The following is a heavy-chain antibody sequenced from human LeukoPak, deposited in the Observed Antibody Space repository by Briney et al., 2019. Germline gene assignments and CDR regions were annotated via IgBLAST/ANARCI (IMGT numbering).Heavy chain of an antibody. J-gene: IGHJ5*02. D-gene: IGHD3-22*01. Sequence: PSETLSLTCTLSGGSLTSNFWSWIRQPPGKGLEWIGYIYYSGSTNYNPSLSSRVTISADTSKNQFSLKLTSVTTTDTAIYYWARPTYYQDSGGYYWFDPWGQGILVTVSS. V-gene: IGHV4-59*01. CDR2: IYYSGST. CDR3: ARPTYYQDSGGYYWFDP. CDR1: GGSLTSNF.